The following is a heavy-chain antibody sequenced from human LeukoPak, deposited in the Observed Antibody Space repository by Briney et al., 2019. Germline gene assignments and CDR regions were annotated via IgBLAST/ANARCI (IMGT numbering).Heavy chain of an antibody. V-gene: IGHV4-39*07. J-gene: IGHJ4*02. CDR2: IYYSGST. Sequence: SETLSLTCTVSGGSISNSTYYWGWIRQPPGKGLEWIGSIYYSGSTHYSPSLKSRVTISLDTSKNQFSLKLSSVTAADTAVYYCARSPGWAAAGNEYYFDYWGQGTLVTVSS. CDR3: ARSPGWAAAGNEYYFDY. CDR1: GGSISNSTYY. D-gene: IGHD6-13*01.